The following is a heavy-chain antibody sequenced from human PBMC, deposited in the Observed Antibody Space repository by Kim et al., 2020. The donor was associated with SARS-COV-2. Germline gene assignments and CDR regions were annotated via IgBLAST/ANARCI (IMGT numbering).Heavy chain of an antibody. CDR1: GYTFTSYA. D-gene: IGHD3-3*01. J-gene: IGHJ2*01. V-gene: IGHV7-4-1*02. CDR2: INTNTGNP. Sequence: ASVKVSCKASGYTFTSYAMNWVRQAPGQGLEWMGWINTNTGNPTYAQGFTGRFVFSLDTSVSPAYLQISSLKAEDTAVYYCARGERFLEWLFVGGYWYFDLWGRGTLVTVSS. CDR3: ARGERFLEWLFVGGYWYFDL.